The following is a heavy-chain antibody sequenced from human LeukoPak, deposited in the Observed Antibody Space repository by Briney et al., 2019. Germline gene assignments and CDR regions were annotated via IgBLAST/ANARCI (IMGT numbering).Heavy chain of an antibody. CDR2: INSDGSTT. CDR3: ARAGTVVDYDPSDAFDV. Sequence: GGSLRLSCAASGITFSTYWVHWVRQAPGKGLVWVSRINSDGSTTSYVDSVEGRFTISRDNAKNTLYLQMNSLRAEDTAVYYCARAGTVVDYDPSDAFDVWGQGTMVTVSS. D-gene: IGHD3-22*01. J-gene: IGHJ3*01. V-gene: IGHV3-74*01. CDR1: GITFSTYW.